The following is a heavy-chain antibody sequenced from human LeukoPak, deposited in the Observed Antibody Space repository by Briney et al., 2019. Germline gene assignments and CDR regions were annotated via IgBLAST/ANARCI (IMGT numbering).Heavy chain of an antibody. Sequence: PGGSLRLSCAASGFTFSSYAMSWVRQAPGKGLEWVSGISNRGGITYYADCVKGRFTISRDNSKNTLYLQVNSLRAEDTAVYYCAKPPPNYSDSSGYYFDYWGQGTLVTVSS. CDR2: ISNRGGIT. J-gene: IGHJ4*02. CDR1: GFTFSSYA. V-gene: IGHV3-23*01. CDR3: AKPPPNYSDSSGYYFDY. D-gene: IGHD3-22*01.